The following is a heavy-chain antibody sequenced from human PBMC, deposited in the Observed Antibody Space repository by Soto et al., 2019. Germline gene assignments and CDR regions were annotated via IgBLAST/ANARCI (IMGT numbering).Heavy chain of an antibody. CDR3: ARDIASYAYGEGY. J-gene: IGHJ4*02. Sequence: SETLSLTCTVSVGSINSYWWSLIRQPAGKGLEWIGRVYSSGTTDYNPSLNSRATMSVETSKNQFSLKLSSVTAADTAVYYCARDIASYAYGEGYWGQGIQVT. CDR2: VYSSGTT. D-gene: IGHD2-21*01. V-gene: IGHV4-4*07. CDR1: VGSINSYW.